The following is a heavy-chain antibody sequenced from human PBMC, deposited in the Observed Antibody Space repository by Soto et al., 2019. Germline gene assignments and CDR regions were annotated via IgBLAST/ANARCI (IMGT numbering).Heavy chain of an antibody. D-gene: IGHD6-6*01. CDR2: ISAYHGNK. CDR1: GYMFTTYG. Sequence: QVQLVQSGGEVKKPGASVEVSCRTSGYMFTTYGMSWVRQAPGQGLEWMAWISAYHGNKKYAQKFQGTVTMTTPTSTATVSTELRNLKTAQTGTYFFARTGGGMAARPLEYWGQGTLVTVSS. J-gene: IGHJ4*02. V-gene: IGHV1-18*04. CDR3: ARTGGGMAARPLEY.